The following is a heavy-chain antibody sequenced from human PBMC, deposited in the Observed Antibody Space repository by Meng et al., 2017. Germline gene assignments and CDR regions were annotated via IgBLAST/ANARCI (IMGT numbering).Heavy chain of an antibody. CDR2: IIPIFGTA. CDR1: GGTFSSYA. V-gene: IGHV1-69*13. J-gene: IGHJ4*02. D-gene: IGHD3-22*01. Sequence: SVKVSCKASGGTFSSYAISWVRQAPGQGLEWMGGIIPIFGTANYAQKFQGRVTITADESTSTAYMELSSLRSEDTAVYYCARDRQDSSGYGNWDYFDYWGQGTLVTVSS. CDR3: ARDRQDSSGYGNWDYFDY.